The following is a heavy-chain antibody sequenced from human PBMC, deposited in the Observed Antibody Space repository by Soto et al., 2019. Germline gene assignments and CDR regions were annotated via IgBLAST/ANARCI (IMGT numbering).Heavy chain of an antibody. CDR3: ARDMKDEVAAAVGGHWFDP. Sequence: EVQLVESGGGLVQPGGSLRLSCAASGFTFSSYWMHWVRQAAGKGLVWVSRINSDGSSTSYADSVKGRFTISRDNAKNTLYLQMHSLRAEDTAVYYCARDMKDEVAAAVGGHWFDPWGQGTLVTVSS. CDR2: INSDGSST. D-gene: IGHD6-13*01. V-gene: IGHV3-74*01. J-gene: IGHJ5*02. CDR1: GFTFSSYW.